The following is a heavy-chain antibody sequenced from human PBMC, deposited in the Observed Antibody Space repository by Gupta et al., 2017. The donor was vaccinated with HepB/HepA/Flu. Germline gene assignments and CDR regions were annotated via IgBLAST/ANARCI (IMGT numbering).Heavy chain of an antibody. Sequence: EVQLVESGGGLVQPGRSLKLSCTVSGFTFDDYAMHWVRQTPGKGLEWVSGIHLYNDGKGYADSGKGRFTISRDTAKNVVYLQMNSLRPEDTALYHCVKDLSPGGRDVWGQGTTVTVSS. V-gene: IGHV3-9*01. CDR3: VKDLSPGGRDV. CDR1: GFTFDDYA. CDR2: IHLYNDGK. J-gene: IGHJ6*02.